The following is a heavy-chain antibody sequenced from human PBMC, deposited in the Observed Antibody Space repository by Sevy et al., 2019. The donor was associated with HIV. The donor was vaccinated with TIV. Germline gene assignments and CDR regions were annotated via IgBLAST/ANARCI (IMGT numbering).Heavy chain of an antibody. J-gene: IGHJ4*02. CDR3: ARVEAWGFDY. V-gene: IGHV4-61*01. Sequence: SETLSLTCTVSGGSVSSGSYYWSWIRQPPGKGLEWIGYIYYSGSTNYNPSLKSRVTISVDTSKNQFSLKLSSVTAADTAVYYCARVEAWGFDYWGQGTLVTVSS. CDR2: IYYSGST. CDR1: GGSVSSGSYY. D-gene: IGHD1-26*01.